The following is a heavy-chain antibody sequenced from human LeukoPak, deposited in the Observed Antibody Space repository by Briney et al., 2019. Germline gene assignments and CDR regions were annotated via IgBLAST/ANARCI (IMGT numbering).Heavy chain of an antibody. CDR2: INPSDGAT. Sequence: GASVKVSCKASGYTFTMYYIHWVRQAPGQGLEWMGMINPSDGATTYAQRFQGRVTMTRDMSATIVYMDLRSLRSEDTAVYFCAKEQRGGLNGNLRGLFASYYTYYYMDVWGRGTTVTVSS. CDR1: GYTFTMYY. D-gene: IGHD3-16*01. J-gene: IGHJ6*03. V-gene: IGHV1-46*01. CDR3: AKEQRGGLNGNLRGLFASYYTYYYMDV.